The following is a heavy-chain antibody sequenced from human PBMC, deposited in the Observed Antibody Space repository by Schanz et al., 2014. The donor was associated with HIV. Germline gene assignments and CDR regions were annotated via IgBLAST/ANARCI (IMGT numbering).Heavy chain of an antibody. CDR2: ISTYNGNT. V-gene: IGHV1-18*04. D-gene: IGHD2-15*01. Sequence: QVQLVQSGAEVKKPGASVKVSCKASGYTFTAYYIHWVRQAPGQGLEWMGWISTYNGNTIYAQKFQGRVTMTTDTSTSTAYMELRSLRSDDTAVYYCARVNKDIGGYYFDYWGQGTLVTVSS. J-gene: IGHJ4*02. CDR3: ARVNKDIGGYYFDY. CDR1: GYTFTAYY.